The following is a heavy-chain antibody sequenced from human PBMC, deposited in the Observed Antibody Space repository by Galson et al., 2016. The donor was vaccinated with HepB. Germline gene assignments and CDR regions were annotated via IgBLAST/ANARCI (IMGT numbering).Heavy chain of an antibody. CDR3: AKKWSYGDYSYFDY. CDR2: IKEDGSEE. D-gene: IGHD4-17*01. J-gene: IGHJ4*02. V-gene: IGHV3-7*02. CDR1: EFAFSSYW. Sequence: SLRLSCAGSEFAFSSYWMIWVRQAPGKGLEWLANIKEDGSEEYYVDSVKGRFTISRDNAKNSLYLQMNRLRAEDTAVYYCAKKWSYGDYSYFDYWGQGTLVTVSS.